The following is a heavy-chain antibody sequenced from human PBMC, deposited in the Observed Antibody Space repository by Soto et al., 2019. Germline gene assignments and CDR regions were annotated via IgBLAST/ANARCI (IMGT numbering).Heavy chain of an antibody. CDR1: GGSFSGYY. CDR3: ARGGPADYDFWSGYGAWFDP. CDR2: INHSGST. D-gene: IGHD3-3*01. V-gene: IGHV4-34*01. J-gene: IGHJ5*02. Sequence: PSETLSLTCAVYGGSFSGYYWSWIRQPPGKGLEGIGEINHSGSTNYNPSLKSRVTISVDTTKNQFSPKLSSVTAADTVVYYCARGGPADYDFWSGYGAWFDPWGQGTLVTVSS.